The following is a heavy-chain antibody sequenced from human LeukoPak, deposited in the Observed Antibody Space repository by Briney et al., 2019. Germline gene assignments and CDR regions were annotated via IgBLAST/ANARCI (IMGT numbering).Heavy chain of an antibody. CDR2: ISYDGSNK. D-gene: IGHD3-22*01. Sequence: GGSLRLSCAASGFTFSSYAMHWVRQAPGKGLEWVAVISYDGSNKYYADSVKGRFTISRDNSKNTLYLQMNSLRAEDTAVYYCARDDSHYYDSSGYYSYWGQGTLVTVSS. V-gene: IGHV3-30-3*01. CDR3: ARDDSHYYDSSGYYSY. J-gene: IGHJ4*02. CDR1: GFTFSSYA.